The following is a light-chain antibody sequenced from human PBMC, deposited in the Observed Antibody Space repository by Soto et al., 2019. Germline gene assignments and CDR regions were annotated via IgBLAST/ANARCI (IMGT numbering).Light chain of an antibody. CDR1: QSINSN. J-gene: IGKJ1*01. CDR3: NQYIHGLT. V-gene: IGKV3-15*01. CDR2: GAS. Sequence: VMTQSPATLSASAGERVTLSCTASQSINSNLDWYQQRPGQAPRLLIYGASTRATGIPARFSGSGSGTKFTLTSSSLQSDDFAVCYDNQYIHGLTCGQGTKVDIK.